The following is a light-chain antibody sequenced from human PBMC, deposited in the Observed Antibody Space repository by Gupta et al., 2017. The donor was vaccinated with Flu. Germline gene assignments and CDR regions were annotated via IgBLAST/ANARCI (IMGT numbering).Light chain of an antibody. J-gene: IGKJ2*01. CDR2: NVS. V-gene: IGKV2-30*02. CDR1: QSLVHSDGNAY. CDR3: RQGTGWPSA. Sequence: VTLGQPASISCRSSQSLVHSDGNAYLHWFQQRPGQSPRRLIYNVSKRDSGVPDRFSGSGSGTDFTLSISRVEADDVGVYSCRQGTGWPSAFGQGTKLEI.